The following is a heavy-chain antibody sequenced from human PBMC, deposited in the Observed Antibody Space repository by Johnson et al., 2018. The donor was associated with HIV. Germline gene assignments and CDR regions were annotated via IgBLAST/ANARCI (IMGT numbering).Heavy chain of an antibody. Sequence: LVESGGGVVQPGRSLRLSCAASGFSFSSYTIHWVRQAPGKGLEWVAFLSYDGSNKYYADYVKGRFTISRDDSKNTLYLQMNSLKTEDTAVYYRTTDLASDAFDIWGQGTMLTVSS. V-gene: IGHV3-30*04. CDR2: LSYDGSNK. J-gene: IGHJ3*02. CDR3: TTDLASDAFDI. CDR1: GFSFSSYT.